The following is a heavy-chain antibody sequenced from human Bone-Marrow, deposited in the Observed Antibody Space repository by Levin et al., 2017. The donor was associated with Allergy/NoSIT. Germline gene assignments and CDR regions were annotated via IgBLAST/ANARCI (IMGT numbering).Heavy chain of an antibody. V-gene: IGHV4-34*01. CDR2: INHSGST. D-gene: IGHD6-13*01. J-gene: IGHJ4*02. CDR3: ARGDKAALPQTYYFDY. CDR1: GGSFSGYY. Sequence: PSETLSLTCAVYGGSFSGYYWSWIRQPPGKGLEWIGEINHSGSTNYNPSLKSRVTISVDTSKNQFSLKLSSVTAADTAVYYCARGDKAALPQTYYFDYWGQGTLVTVSS.